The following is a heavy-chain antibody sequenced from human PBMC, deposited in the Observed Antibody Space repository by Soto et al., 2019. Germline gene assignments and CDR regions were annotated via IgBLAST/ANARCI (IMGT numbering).Heavy chain of an antibody. CDR2: ITDSGSGT. CDR1: GFTFSTCV. V-gene: IGHV3-23*01. CDR3: AKGLINGGWYAGH. J-gene: IGHJ4*02. Sequence: EVHLLESGGGLVHPGESLRLSCAASGFTFSTCVMTWVRQAPGKGLEWVSCITDSGSGTYYADSVKGRFTISRDNSKNTVYLQMNNRRAEDTSVYYCAKGLINGGWYAGHWGQGTLVTVSS. D-gene: IGHD2-15*01.